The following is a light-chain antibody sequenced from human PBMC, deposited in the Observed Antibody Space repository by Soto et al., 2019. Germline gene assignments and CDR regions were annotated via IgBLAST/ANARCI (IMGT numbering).Light chain of an antibody. CDR1: KVIDNY. CDR2: DAS. CDR3: QQYDDLPIT. Sequence: EIHMNQARSSLSASVGYRVTITCQASKVIDNYLNWYQQKPGKSPKLLINDASNLESGVPSRFSGSGSGTDFTFTISSLQPEDIATYDCQQYDDLPITFGQGTRLEIK. J-gene: IGKJ5*01. V-gene: IGKV1-33*01.